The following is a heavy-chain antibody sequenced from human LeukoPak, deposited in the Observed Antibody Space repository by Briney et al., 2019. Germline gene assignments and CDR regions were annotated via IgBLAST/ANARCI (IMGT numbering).Heavy chain of an antibody. D-gene: IGHD1-26*01. Sequence: SETLSPTCTVSGGSISSYYWSWIPQPPGKGLEWIGYIYYSGSTNYNPSLKSRVTISVDTSKNQFSLKLSSVTAADTAVYYCARVGATRLFDYWGQGTLVTVSS. V-gene: IGHV4-59*01. CDR2: IYYSGST. CDR1: GGSISSYY. CDR3: ARVGATRLFDY. J-gene: IGHJ4*02.